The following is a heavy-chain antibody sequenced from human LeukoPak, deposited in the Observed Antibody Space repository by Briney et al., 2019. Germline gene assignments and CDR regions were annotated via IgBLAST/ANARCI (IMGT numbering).Heavy chain of an antibody. V-gene: IGHV4-39*07. CDR1: GGSISSSSYY. CDR3: ARGPTYYYDSSDYPTPDY. CDR2: IYYSGST. D-gene: IGHD3-22*01. Sequence: SETLSLTCTVSGGSISSSSYYWGWIRQPPGKGLEWIGSIYYSGSTYYNPSLKSRVTISVDKSKNQFSLKLSSVTAADTAVYYCARGPTYYYDSSDYPTPDYWGQGTLVTVSS. J-gene: IGHJ4*02.